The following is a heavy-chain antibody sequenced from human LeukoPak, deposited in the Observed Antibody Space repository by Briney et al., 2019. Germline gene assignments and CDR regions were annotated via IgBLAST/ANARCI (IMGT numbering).Heavy chain of an antibody. CDR1: GFTFSSYA. V-gene: IGHV3-30-3*01. CDR3: TTAGYCSGGSCQWVDY. CDR2: ISYDGSNR. Sequence: GGSLRLSCAASGFTFSSYAMHWVRQAPGKGLEWVAVISYDGSNRYYADSVKGRFTISRDNSKNTLYLQMNSLKTEDTAVYYCTTAGYCSGGSCQWVDYWGQGTLVTVSS. J-gene: IGHJ4*02. D-gene: IGHD2-15*01.